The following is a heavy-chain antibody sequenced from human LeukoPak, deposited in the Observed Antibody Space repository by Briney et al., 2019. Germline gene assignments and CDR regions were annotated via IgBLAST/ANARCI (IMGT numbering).Heavy chain of an antibody. D-gene: IGHD6-19*01. Sequence: ASVKVSCKASGYIFTDYYMHWVRQAPGQELGWMGRINPNSGGTNYAQKFQGRVTMTRDTSISTAYMELSRLRSDDTAVYYCARDLQWPDAFDIWGQGTMVTVSS. CDR2: INPNSGGT. CDR3: ARDLQWPDAFDI. J-gene: IGHJ3*02. V-gene: IGHV1/OR15-1*04. CDR1: GYIFTDYY.